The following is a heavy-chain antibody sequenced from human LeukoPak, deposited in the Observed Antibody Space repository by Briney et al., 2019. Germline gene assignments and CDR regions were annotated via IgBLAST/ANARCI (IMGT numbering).Heavy chain of an antibody. CDR3: ARDAHHYYDSSGYDY. D-gene: IGHD3-22*01. Sequence: AGGSLRLSCAASGFTVSSNYMSWVRQAPGKGLEWVSVIYGGGSTYYADSVKGRITISRDNTKNTLYLQMNSLRAEDTAVYYWARDAHHYYDSSGYDYWGQGTLVTVSS. J-gene: IGHJ4*02. V-gene: IGHV3-66*02. CDR2: IYGGGST. CDR1: GFTVSSNY.